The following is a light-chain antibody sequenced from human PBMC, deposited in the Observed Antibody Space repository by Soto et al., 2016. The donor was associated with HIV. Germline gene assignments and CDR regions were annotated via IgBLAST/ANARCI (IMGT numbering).Light chain of an antibody. J-gene: IGLJ3*02. CDR1: LLAKKY. V-gene: IGLV3-27*01. CDR3: YSTSDNSGV. CDR2: KDT. Sequence: SYELTQPPSVSVSPGQTARITCSGDLLAKKYARWFRQKPGQAPVLVIYKDTERPSEIPERFSGSTSGTTVTLTISGAQVEDEADYYCYSTSDNSGVFGGGTKLTVL.